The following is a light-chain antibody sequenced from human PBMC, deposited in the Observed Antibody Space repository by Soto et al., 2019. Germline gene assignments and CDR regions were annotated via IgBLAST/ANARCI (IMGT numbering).Light chain of an antibody. J-gene: IGLJ2*01. CDR3: SSYTSSSTPRVV. CDR1: SSDVGGYNY. V-gene: IGLV2-14*01. CDR2: DVS. Sequence: QSVLTQPASVSGSPGQSITISCTGTSSDVGGYNYVSWYQQHPGKAPKLMIYDVSNRPSGVSNRFSGSKSGNTASLTISGLQAEDEADYYCSSYTSSSTPRVVFGGVTKVTVL.